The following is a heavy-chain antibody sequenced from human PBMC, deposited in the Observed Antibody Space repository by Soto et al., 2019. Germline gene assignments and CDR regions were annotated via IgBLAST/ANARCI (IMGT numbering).Heavy chain of an antibody. J-gene: IGHJ5*02. D-gene: IGHD3-22*01. CDR1: GFTFSSYA. V-gene: IGHV3-23*01. CDR3: AKDLNGSDSSGYLSNWFDP. CDR2: ISGSGGST. Sequence: GGSLRLSCAASGFTFSSYAMSWVRQAPGKGLEWVSAISGSGGSTYYADSVKGRFTISRDNSKNTLYLQMNSLRAEDTAVYYCAKDLNGSDSSGYLSNWFDPWGQGTLVTVSS.